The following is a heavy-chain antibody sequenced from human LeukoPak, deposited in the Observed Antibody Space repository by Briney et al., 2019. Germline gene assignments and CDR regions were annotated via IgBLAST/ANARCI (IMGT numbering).Heavy chain of an antibody. D-gene: IGHD6-19*01. CDR1: GYSFTSYW. V-gene: IGHV5-51*01. J-gene: IGHJ4*02. Sequence: GESLKISCKGSGYSFTSYWIGWVRQMPGKGLEWMGIIYPGDSNTRYSPSFQGQVTISADKSISTAYLQWSSLKASDTALYYCARRRAVAGTYCFDYWGQGTLVTVSS. CDR2: IYPGDSNT. CDR3: ARRRAVAGTYCFDY.